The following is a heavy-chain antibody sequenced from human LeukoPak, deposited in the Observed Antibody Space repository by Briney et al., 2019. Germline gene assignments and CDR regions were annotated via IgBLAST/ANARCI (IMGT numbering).Heavy chain of an antibody. CDR3: AREDPQGQWLISNLLFDY. D-gene: IGHD6-19*01. CDR1: GDSVSSNSAA. CDR2: TYYRSKWYN. J-gene: IGHJ4*02. Sequence: SQTLSLTCAISGDSVSSNSAAWNWIRQSPSRGLEWLGRTYYRSKWYNDYAVSVKSRITINPDTSKNQFSLQLNSVTPEDTAVYYCAREDPQGQWLISNLLFDYWGQGTLVTVSS. V-gene: IGHV6-1*01.